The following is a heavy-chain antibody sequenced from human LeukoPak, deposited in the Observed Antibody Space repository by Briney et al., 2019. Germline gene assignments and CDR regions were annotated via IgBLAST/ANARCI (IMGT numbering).Heavy chain of an antibody. Sequence: PGGSLRLSCAASGFRLSDYSMNWVRQAPGKGLEWISYIGIDSGNTNYADSVKGRFTISGDKAKNSLYLQMNSLRVEDTAVYHCARDYKYAFDNWGQGTLVTVSS. J-gene: IGHJ4*02. CDR2: IGIDSGNT. CDR1: GFRLSDYS. V-gene: IGHV3-48*01. CDR3: ARDYKYAFDN. D-gene: IGHD5-24*01.